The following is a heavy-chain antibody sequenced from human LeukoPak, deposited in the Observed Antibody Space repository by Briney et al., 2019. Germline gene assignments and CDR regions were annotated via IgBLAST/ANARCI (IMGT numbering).Heavy chain of an antibody. J-gene: IGHJ6*02. CDR3: TTDREYCSGGSCYHNYYYYGVDV. Sequence: PWGSISLSCAASGFTFSNAWMNWVRQGPGKGLEWVGRIKSKTNGGTTDYAAPVKDRFTISRDDSKNTPYLQMNSLNAEDTAVYYCTTDREYCSGGSCYHNYYYYGVDVWGQGTTVTASS. CDR2: IKSKTNGGTT. CDR1: GFTFSNAW. V-gene: IGHV3-15*01. D-gene: IGHD2-15*01.